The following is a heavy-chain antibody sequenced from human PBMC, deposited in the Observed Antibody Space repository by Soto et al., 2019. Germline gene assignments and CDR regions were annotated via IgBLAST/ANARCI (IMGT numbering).Heavy chain of an antibody. V-gene: IGHV4-4*02. D-gene: IGHD6-19*01. CDR3: AREGIAVAGCFDY. J-gene: IGHJ4*02. CDR2: IYHSGST. Sequence: SETLSLTCAVSGGSISSSNWWSWVRQPPGKGLEWIGEIYHSGSTNYNPSLKSRVTISVDKSKNQFSLKLSSVTAADTAVYYCAREGIAVAGCFDYWGQGTLVTVSS. CDR1: GGSISSSNW.